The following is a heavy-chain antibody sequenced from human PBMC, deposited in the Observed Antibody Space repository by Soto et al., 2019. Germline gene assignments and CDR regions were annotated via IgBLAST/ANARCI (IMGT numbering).Heavy chain of an antibody. J-gene: IGHJ6*02. CDR1: GFTFSNAW. CDR3: TTALYYDFWSGYYPERIYYYGMDV. V-gene: IGHV3-15*01. Sequence: GGSLRLSCAASGFTFSNAWMRCVRPAPGKGLEWVGRIKTKTDGGTTDYAAPVKGRFTITRDDSKNTLYLQMNSMKTEDTAVYYCTTALYYDFWSGYYPERIYYYGMDVWGQGTTVTVSS. CDR2: IKTKTDGGTT. D-gene: IGHD3-3*01.